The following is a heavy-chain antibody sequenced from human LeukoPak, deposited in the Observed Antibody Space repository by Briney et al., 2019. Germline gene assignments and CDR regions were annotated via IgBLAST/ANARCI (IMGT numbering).Heavy chain of an antibody. CDR2: IRYDGSNK. J-gene: IGHJ1*01. V-gene: IGHV3-30*02. CDR1: GFTFSSYG. CDR3: ATSRYYYDSSGYPEYFQH. D-gene: IGHD3-22*01. Sequence: SGGSLRLSCAASGFTFSSYGMHWVRQAPGKGLEWVAFIRYDGSNKYYADSVKGRFTISRDNSKNTLYLQMNSLRAEDTAGYYCATSRYYYDSSGYPEYFQHWGQGTLVTVSS.